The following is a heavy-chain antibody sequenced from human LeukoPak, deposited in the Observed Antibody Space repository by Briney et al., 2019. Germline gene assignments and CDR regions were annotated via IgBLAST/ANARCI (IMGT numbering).Heavy chain of an antibody. CDR3: ARDLGGSYWEGGY. Sequence: GGSLRLSCAASGFTFSSYEMNWVRQAPGKGLEWVSYISSSGSTIYYADSVKGRFNISRDNAKNSLYLQMNSLRAEDTAVYYCARDLGGSYWEGGYWGQGTLVTVSS. J-gene: IGHJ4*02. V-gene: IGHV3-48*03. CDR2: ISSSGSTI. D-gene: IGHD1-26*01. CDR1: GFTFSSYE.